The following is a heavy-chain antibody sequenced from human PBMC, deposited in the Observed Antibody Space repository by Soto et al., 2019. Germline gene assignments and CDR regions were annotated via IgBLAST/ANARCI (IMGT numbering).Heavy chain of an antibody. V-gene: IGHV1-18*01. D-gene: IGHD6-25*01. J-gene: IGHJ6*02. Sequence: QVQLVQSGGEVKRPGASVNVSCKASGYTFISYGITWVRQAPGQGPEWMGWISPYNGNRKYAQKFQGRVTITTDTSTTTAYMELRSLRSDDTAVYYCARGVAARPLGGYYGVDVWCQGTMVTVSS. CDR1: GYTFISYG. CDR2: ISPYNGNR. CDR3: ARGVAARPLGGYYGVDV.